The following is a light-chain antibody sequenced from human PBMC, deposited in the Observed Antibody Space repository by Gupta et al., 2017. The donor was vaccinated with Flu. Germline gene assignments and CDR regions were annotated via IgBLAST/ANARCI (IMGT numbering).Light chain of an antibody. J-gene: IGLJ1*01. V-gene: IGLV2-8*01. Sequence: QSVTISCTGTSSDVGTYNYVSWYQQHPGKVPKLMIYEVSKRPSGVPDRFSGSKSGNTASLTVSGLQPEDEADYYCSSYAGSNYVFGTGTKVTVL. CDR3: SSYAGSNYV. CDR2: EVS. CDR1: SSDVGTYNY.